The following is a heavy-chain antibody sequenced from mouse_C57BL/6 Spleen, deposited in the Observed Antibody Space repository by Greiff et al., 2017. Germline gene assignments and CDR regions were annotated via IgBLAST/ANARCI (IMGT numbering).Heavy chain of an antibody. CDR2: IDPEDGDT. Sequence: EVQLQQSGAELVRPGASVKLSCTASGFNIKDYYMHWVKQRPEQGLEWIGRIDPEDGDTEYAPKFQGKATMTADTSSNTAYLQLSSLTSEDTAVYYCTTEDYYGSSFTPAWFAYWGQGTLVTVSA. CDR1: GFNIKDYY. V-gene: IGHV14-1*01. D-gene: IGHD1-1*01. J-gene: IGHJ3*01. CDR3: TTEDYYGSSFTPAWFAY.